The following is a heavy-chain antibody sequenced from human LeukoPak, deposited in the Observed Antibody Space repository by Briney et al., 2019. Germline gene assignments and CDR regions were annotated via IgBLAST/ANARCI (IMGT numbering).Heavy chain of an antibody. J-gene: IGHJ4*02. CDR1: GYTFTSYG. CDR3: ARGGNYYDSSGYYYVGYFDY. V-gene: IGHV1-18*01. CDR2: ISAYNGNT. Sequence: ASVKVSCKASGYTFTSYGISWVRQAPGQGLEWMGWISAYNGNTNYAQKLQGRVPMTTDTSTSTVYMELRSLRSDDTAVYYCARGGNYYDSSGYYYVGYFDYWGQGTLVTVSS. D-gene: IGHD3-22*01.